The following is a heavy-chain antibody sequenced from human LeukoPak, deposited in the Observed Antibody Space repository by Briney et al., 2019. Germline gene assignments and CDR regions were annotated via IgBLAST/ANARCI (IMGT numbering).Heavy chain of an antibody. CDR1: GFTFSSNY. Sequence: PGGSLRLFCAASGFTFSSNYMSWVRQAPGKGLEWVSVIYSGGSTYYADSVKGRSTISRDNSKNTLYLQMNSLRAEDTAVYYCARARTDRILDYWGQGTLVTVSS. D-gene: IGHD2/OR15-2a*01. J-gene: IGHJ4*02. CDR3: ARARTDRILDY. CDR2: IYSGGST. V-gene: IGHV3-53*01.